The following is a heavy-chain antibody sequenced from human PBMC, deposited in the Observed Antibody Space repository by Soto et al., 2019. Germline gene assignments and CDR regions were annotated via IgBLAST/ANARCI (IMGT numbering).Heavy chain of an antibody. CDR2: IWYDGSDK. Sequence: QEQLVESGGGVVQPGRSLRLSCAASGFTFSSSGMHWVRQAPGKGLEWVAVIWYDGSDKYYADSVKGRFTISRDNSKNTFYLKIDNLRAEDTAVYYWALGQKVAARRQGAFDIWGQGTMVTGSS. V-gene: IGHV3-33*01. CDR1: GFTFSSSG. CDR3: ALGQKVAARRQGAFDI. J-gene: IGHJ3*02. D-gene: IGHD6-6*01.